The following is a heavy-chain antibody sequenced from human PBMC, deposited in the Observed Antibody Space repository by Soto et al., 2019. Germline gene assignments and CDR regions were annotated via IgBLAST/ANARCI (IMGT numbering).Heavy chain of an antibody. CDR1: GFTVRSNY. CDR3: AREGRP. Sequence: EVQLVESGGGLVQPGGSLRLSCAASGFTVRSNYMRWVRQAPGKGLEWVSVIYSGGSTYFADSVKDRFSISRDNSKNTLHLQMNSLRAEDTAVYYCAREGRPWGQGTLVTVSS. CDR2: IYSGGST. J-gene: IGHJ5*02. V-gene: IGHV3-66*01. D-gene: IGHD2-15*01.